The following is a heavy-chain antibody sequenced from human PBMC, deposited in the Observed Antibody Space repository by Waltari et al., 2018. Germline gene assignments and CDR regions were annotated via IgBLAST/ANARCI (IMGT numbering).Heavy chain of an antibody. CDR2: VHGSGRT. CDR1: GASVSSAYL. D-gene: IGHD2-15*01. V-gene: IGHV4-4*02. CDR3: ARDRGRGLYLDT. Sequence: QLQLQESGPGLVKPSGTLSLSCAVSGASVSSAYLWNWVRHAPQKGLEWIGQVHGSGRTNYNPAFASRVTVSLDTSKNLFSLKVTSATAADTAVYYCARDRGRGLYLDTWGPGTLVTVSP. J-gene: IGHJ5*02.